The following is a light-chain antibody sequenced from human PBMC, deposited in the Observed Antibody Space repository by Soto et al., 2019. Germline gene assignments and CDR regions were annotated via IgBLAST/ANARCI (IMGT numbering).Light chain of an antibody. J-gene: IGLJ1*01. CDR3: AKWDDSLRVYV. CDR2: RND. V-gene: IGLV1-47*01. Sequence: VLTQPVSVAGAPRQALPISRTGNSSDVGSYNLVYWYQQLPGAAPKLLIYRNDQRPSGVPDRFSASKSGTSASLAISGLRSEDEADYFCAKWDDSLRVYVFGSGTKVTVL. CDR1: SSDVGSYNL.